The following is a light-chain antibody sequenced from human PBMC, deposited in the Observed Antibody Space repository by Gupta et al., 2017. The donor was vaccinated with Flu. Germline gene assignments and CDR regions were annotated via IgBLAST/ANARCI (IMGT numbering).Light chain of an antibody. CDR2: GAS. CDR1: QTVNSSY. CDR3: QYECSSLT. V-gene: IGKV3-20*01. Sequence: EIVCMQSPGTLPWSPGERATLPFRASQTVNSSYLAWYQQKPGQSHRLIIYGASSRAKGSADRFSGSAEETGLTHTSSIRENEGCAVYYRQYECSSLTFGEGTLMEIK. J-gene: IGKJ5*01.